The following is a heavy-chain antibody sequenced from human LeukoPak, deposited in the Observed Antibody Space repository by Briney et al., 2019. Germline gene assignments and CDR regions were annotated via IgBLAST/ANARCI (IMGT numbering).Heavy chain of an antibody. CDR2: INPNSGGT. J-gene: IGHJ6*02. Sequence: ASVKASCKASGYTFTGYYMHWVRQAPGQGLEWMGWINPNSGGTNYAQKFQGRVTMTRDTSISTAYMELSRLRSDDTAVYHCARDFAVVTATSDYYYYGMDVWGQGTTVTVSS. CDR1: GYTFTGYY. V-gene: IGHV1-2*02. CDR3: ARDFAVVTATSDYYYYGMDV. D-gene: IGHD2-21*02.